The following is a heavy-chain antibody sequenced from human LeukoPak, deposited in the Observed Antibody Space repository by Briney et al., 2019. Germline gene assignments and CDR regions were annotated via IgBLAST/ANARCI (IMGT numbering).Heavy chain of an antibody. Sequence: GGSLRLSCGVSGFIFSDYWMNWVRQAPGKGLEWVASIKQDGGEKSYVDSVKGRFTISRDNAKNSLYLQMSSLRAEDTAEYYCARDGTAAGLYFDLWGQGTPVTVSS. V-gene: IGHV3-7*01. D-gene: IGHD6-13*01. CDR1: GFIFSDYW. CDR3: ARDGTAAGLYFDL. CDR2: IKQDGGEK. J-gene: IGHJ4*01.